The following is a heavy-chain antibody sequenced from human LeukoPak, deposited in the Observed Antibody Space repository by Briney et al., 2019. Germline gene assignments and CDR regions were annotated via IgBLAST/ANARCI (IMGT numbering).Heavy chain of an antibody. D-gene: IGHD2-2*01. V-gene: IGHV1-24*01. J-gene: IGHJ4*02. Sequence: VASVKVSCKVSGYTFTDYYMHWVQQAPGKGLEWMGGFDPEDGETIYAQKFQGRVTMTEDTSTDTAYMELSSLRSEDTAVYYCATVQGDEYQLLLFDYWGQGTLVTVSS. CDR3: ATVQGDEYQLLLFDY. CDR2: FDPEDGET. CDR1: GYTFTDYY.